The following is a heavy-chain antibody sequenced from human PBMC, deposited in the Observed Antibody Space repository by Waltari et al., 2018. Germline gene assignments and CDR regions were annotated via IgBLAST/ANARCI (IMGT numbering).Heavy chain of an antibody. Sequence: QVQLQESGPGLVKPSETLSLTCPVSGYSISRGYYWGWIRQPPGKGLEWLGRIYHSGSTYYNPSLKSRVTISVDTSKNQFSLKLSSVTAADTAVYYCASYRSGYYTPYFDYWGQGTLVTVSS. CDR2: IYHSGST. D-gene: IGHD3-3*01. J-gene: IGHJ4*02. V-gene: IGHV4-38-2*01. CDR1: GYSISRGYY. CDR3: ASYRSGYYTPYFDY.